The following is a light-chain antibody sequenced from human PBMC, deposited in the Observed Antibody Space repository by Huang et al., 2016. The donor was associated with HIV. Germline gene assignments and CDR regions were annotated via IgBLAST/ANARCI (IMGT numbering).Light chain of an antibody. CDR2: DAS. CDR1: QHISGS. CDR3: QQRAGWPLT. V-gene: IGKV3-11*01. J-gene: IGKJ4*01. Sequence: EIVLTQSPATLSLSPGERATRSLRASQHISGSLAWYQQEPGQAPRLLIYDASIRAAGLPVRFSGSGSGTDFTFSISSLEPEDFAVYYCQQRAGWPLTFGGGTNVEIK.